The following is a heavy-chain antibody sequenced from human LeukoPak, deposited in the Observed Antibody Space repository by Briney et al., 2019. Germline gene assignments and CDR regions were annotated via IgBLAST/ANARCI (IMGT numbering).Heavy chain of an antibody. J-gene: IGHJ4*02. V-gene: IGHV3-48*01. CDR1: GFTFSSYS. CDR3: AREDGSSSVSY. CDR2: ISSSSSTI. Sequence: GGSLRLSCAASGFTFSSYSMNWVRQAPGKGLEWVSYISSSSSTIYYADSVKGRFTISRDNAKNSLYLQMNSLRAEDTAVYYCAREDGSSSVSYWGQGTLVTVSS. D-gene: IGHD6-6*01.